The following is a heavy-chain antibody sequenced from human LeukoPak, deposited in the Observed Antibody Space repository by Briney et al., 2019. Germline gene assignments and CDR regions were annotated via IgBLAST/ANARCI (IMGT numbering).Heavy chain of an antibody. CDR3: ARVKRESSGWYSFNFDY. D-gene: IGHD6-19*01. Sequence: KPSETLSLTCTVSGGSISSYYWSWIRQPPGKGLEWIGYIYYSGSTNYNPSLKSRVTISVDTSKNQFSLKLSSVTAADTAVYYCARVKRESSGWYSFNFDYWGQGTLVTVSS. J-gene: IGHJ4*02. CDR1: GGSISSYY. CDR2: IYYSGST. V-gene: IGHV4-59*01.